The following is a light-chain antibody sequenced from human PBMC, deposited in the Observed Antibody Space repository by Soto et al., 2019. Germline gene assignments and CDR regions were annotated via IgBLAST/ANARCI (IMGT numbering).Light chain of an antibody. CDR2: AAS. J-gene: IGKJ1*01. V-gene: IGKV1-6*01. CDR1: QGMRNE. CDR3: LQDYDYPRT. Sequence: AIQMTQSPSSLCASVGDRVTITCRASQGMRNELSWFHQRPGNAPTLLISAASRLQSGVPSRFSGRGSGTDFTLTISSLQSEDFATYYCLQDYDYPRTFGQGTKVDIK.